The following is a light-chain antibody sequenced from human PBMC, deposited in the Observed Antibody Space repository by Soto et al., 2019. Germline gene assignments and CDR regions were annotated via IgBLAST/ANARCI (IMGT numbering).Light chain of an antibody. CDR3: QQYKKWPRT. CDR1: QSVSSY. V-gene: IGKV3-15*01. CDR2: DAS. Sequence: EIVLTQSPATLSLSPGERATLSGRASQSVSSYLAWYQQKPGQAPRLLIYDASTRATGIPARFGGSGSGTEFTLTISSLQSEDFAVYYCQQYKKWPRTFGHGTKVDIK. J-gene: IGKJ1*01.